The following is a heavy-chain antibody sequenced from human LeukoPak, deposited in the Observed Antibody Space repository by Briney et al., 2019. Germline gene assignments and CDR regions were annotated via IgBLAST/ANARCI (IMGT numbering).Heavy chain of an antibody. CDR3: ASSFHGDYDY. Sequence: GRSLRLSCAASGFTFSSYGMHWVRQAPGKGLEWVSSISSSSSYIYYADSVKGRFTISRDNAKNSLYLQMNSLRAEDTAVYYCASSFHGDYDYWGQGTLVTVSS. J-gene: IGHJ4*02. D-gene: IGHD4-17*01. CDR2: ISSSSSYI. V-gene: IGHV3-21*01. CDR1: GFTFSSYG.